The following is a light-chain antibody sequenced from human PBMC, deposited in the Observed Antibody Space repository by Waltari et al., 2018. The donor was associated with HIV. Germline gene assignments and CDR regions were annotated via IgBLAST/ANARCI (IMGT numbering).Light chain of an antibody. J-gene: IGKJ5*01. CDR1: QSVSSY. V-gene: IGKV3-11*01. CDR2: DAS. CDR3: QQRSNWPPIT. Sequence: EIVFTNYPATLSLSPGERATLACRASQSVSSYLAWYQQKPGQAPRLLIYDASNRATGIPARFSGSGSGTDFTLTISSLEPEDFAVYYCQQRSNWPPITFGQGTRLEIK.